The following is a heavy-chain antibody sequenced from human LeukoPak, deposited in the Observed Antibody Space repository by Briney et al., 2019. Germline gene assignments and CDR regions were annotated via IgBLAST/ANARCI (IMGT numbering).Heavy chain of an antibody. CDR3: AKDIDYGDYVVS. CDR2: ISSSGGTT. V-gene: IGHV3-23*01. Sequence: GGSLRLSCAASGFTFSNYSMNWVRQAPGKGLEWVSAISSSGGTTYYADSVKGRFTISRDNSKNTLYLQMNSLRAEDTAVYYCAKDIDYGDYVVSWGQGTLVTVSS. CDR1: GFTFSNYS. J-gene: IGHJ4*02. D-gene: IGHD4-17*01.